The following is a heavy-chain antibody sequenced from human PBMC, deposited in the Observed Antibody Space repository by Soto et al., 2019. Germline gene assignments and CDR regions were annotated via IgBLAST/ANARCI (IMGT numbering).Heavy chain of an antibody. Sequence: QVQLVESGGGVVQPGRSLRLSCAASAFTFSSYRIHWVRQAPGKGLDWVAVISYDASDKYYADSVKGRFTISRDNSKNTLYLQMNSLRAEDTAVYYCVKERYGQLWLEDYGMDVWGQWTTVTVSS. J-gene: IGHJ6*02. CDR1: AFTFSSYR. V-gene: IGHV3-30*18. D-gene: IGHD5-18*01. CDR2: ISYDASDK. CDR3: VKERYGQLWLEDYGMDV.